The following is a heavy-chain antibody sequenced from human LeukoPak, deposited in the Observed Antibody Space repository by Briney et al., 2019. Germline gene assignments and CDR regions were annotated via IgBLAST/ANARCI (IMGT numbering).Heavy chain of an antibody. CDR3: VRLSWELGDGGVT. J-gene: IGHJ5*02. V-gene: IGHV3-74*01. CDR2: INSDGSST. CDR1: GFTFSSYW. Sequence: GGSLRLSCAASGFTFSSYWMHWVRQAPGKGLVWISRINSDGSSTTYADSVKGRFTISRDNAKNTLSLQMNSLRAEDTAVYYCVRLSWELGDGGVTWGQGTLVTVSS. D-gene: IGHD1-26*01.